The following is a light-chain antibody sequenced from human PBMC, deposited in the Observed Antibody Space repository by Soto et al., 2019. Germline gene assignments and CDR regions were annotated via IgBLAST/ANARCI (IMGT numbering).Light chain of an antibody. J-gene: IGLJ1*01. CDR1: SSDVGAYNY. Sequence: QSVLTQPASVSGSPGQSLTSSCTGLSSDVGAYNYVSWYQQHPGKAPKLMIYAVSNRPSGVSNRCSGSKSGNTASLTISGLQAEDEADYYCSSYTRSSAPYVFRTGTKVPVL. V-gene: IGLV2-14*01. CDR3: SSYTRSSAPYV. CDR2: AVS.